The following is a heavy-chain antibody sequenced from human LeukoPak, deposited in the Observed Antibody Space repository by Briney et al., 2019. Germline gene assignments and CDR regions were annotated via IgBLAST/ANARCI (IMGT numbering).Heavy chain of an antibody. J-gene: IGHJ3*02. V-gene: IGHV3-48*02. CDR3: ARDQFYAFDI. CDR1: GFTFSSYY. CDR2: ISRSSSTI. Sequence: GGSLRLSCAGSGFTFSSYYMIWVRQAPGKGLEWVSYISRSSSTIYYADSVKGQFTISRDNAKNSLYLQMNSLGDEDTAVYYCARDQFYAFDIWGQGTMVTVSS.